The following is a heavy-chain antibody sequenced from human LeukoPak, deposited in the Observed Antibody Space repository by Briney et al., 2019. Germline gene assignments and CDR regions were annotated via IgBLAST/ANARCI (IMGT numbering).Heavy chain of an antibody. CDR2: ISGYNGNT. D-gene: IGHD2-15*01. Sequence: GASVKVSCKSSGYTFTNYGITWVRQAPGQGLEWMGWISGYNGNTNYAQKFQGRVTMTTDTSTSTAYMEVRSLRSDDTAMYYCARVCHWDIDNTRGDPVDYWGQGTLVTVSS. V-gene: IGHV1-18*01. J-gene: IGHJ4*02. CDR1: GYTFTNYG. CDR3: ARVCHWDIDNTRGDPVDY.